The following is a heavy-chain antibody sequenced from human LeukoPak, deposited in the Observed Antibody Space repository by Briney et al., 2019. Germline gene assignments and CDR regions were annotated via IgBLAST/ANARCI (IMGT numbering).Heavy chain of an antibody. V-gene: IGHV1-46*01. CDR3: ARGRSDRSTYYYFDY. CDR1: GYIFTSYY. D-gene: IGHD3-22*01. J-gene: IGHJ4*02. Sequence: ASVKVSCKASGYIFTSYYMHWVRQAPGQGLEWMGIINPSGGSTTYAQKFQGRVTMTRDTSTSTVYMELSSLRSEDTVVYYCARGRSDRSTYYYFDYWGQGTLVTVSS. CDR2: INPSGGST.